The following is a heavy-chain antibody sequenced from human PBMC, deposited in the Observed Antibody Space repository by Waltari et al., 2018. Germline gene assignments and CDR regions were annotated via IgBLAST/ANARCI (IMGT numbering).Heavy chain of an antibody. J-gene: IGHJ6*02. CDR2: INPNGGGP. CDR3: ARDIKYCNSSTCYQSGMDV. Sequence: QVQLVQSGAEVKRPGASVQVSCTASGYTFNNHQMHWVRQAPGQGLEWMGIINPNGGGPGYAKNFKGRLTLTKNTSTSTVYMDLSSLRSEDTAIYYCARDIKYCNSSTCYQSGMDVWGQGTTVTVSS. D-gene: IGHD2-2*01. V-gene: IGHV1-46*02. CDR1: GYTFNNHQ.